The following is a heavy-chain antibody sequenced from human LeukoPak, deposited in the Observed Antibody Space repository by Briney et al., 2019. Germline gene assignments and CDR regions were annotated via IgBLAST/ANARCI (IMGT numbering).Heavy chain of an antibody. CDR1: GFTFSDYY. CDR3: ARQVYARPGIPQRTAAPHDY. D-gene: IGHD2-8*01. V-gene: IGHV3-11*04. Sequence: GGSLRLSCAASGFTFSDYYMSWIRQAPGKGLEGVSYISSSGSTIYYADSVKGRFTISRDNAKNSLYLQMNSLRAEDTAVYYCARQVYARPGIPQRTAAPHDYWGQGTLVTVSS. CDR2: ISSSGSTI. J-gene: IGHJ4*02.